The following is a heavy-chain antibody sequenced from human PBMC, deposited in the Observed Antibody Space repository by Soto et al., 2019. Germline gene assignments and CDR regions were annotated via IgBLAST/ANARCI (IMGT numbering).Heavy chain of an antibody. CDR2: IGTHADTT. Sequence: EVQLLESGGGLVQPGGSLRLSCAASGFTFSTYALTWVRQAPGKGLEWVSSIGTHADTTYYDDSVKGRYSISRNNSKNTMYLQMSSLSAEDTAVYYVARPDIEVAVSDAFDNWGRGTMVTVSS. CDR3: ARPDIEVAVSDAFDN. D-gene: IGHD2-15*01. J-gene: IGHJ3*02. CDR1: GFTFSTYA. V-gene: IGHV3-23*01.